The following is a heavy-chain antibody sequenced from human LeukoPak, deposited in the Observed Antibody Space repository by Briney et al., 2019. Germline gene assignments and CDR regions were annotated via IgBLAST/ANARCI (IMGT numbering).Heavy chain of an antibody. J-gene: IGHJ3*02. D-gene: IGHD6-13*01. CDR2: ICYSGST. CDR3: ARGSSNWSNAFDI. Sequence: SQTLSLTCNVSGGSINSAGYYWSWIRQPPGKDLEWIGYICYSGSTYHSPSLKSRLTISLDTSKTQFSLKLSSVTAADTAVYYCARGSSNWSNAFDIWGQGTMVIVSS. V-gene: IGHV4-30-4*01. CDR1: GGSINSAGYY.